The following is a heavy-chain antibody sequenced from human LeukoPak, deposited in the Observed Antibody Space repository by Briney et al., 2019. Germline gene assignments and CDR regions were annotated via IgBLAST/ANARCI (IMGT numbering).Heavy chain of an antibody. CDR1: GFTFSSYA. J-gene: IGHJ4*02. CDR2: ISGSDGST. D-gene: IGHD2/OR15-2a*01. CDR3: AKDPGAFPYFFDS. V-gene: IGHV3-23*01. Sequence: GGSLRLSCAASGFTFSSYAMSWVRQAPGKGLEWVSAISGSDGSTYYADSVKGRFTISRDNSKNTLYLQMNSLRAEDTAVYYCAKDPGAFPYFFDSWGQGTLVTVSS.